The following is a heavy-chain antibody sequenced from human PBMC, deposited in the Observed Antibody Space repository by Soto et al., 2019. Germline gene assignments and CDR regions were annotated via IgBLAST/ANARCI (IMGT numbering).Heavy chain of an antibody. CDR1: GGTFSSYA. CDR3: ATTTNYYYDSSGYAFDI. Sequence: SVKVSCKASGGTFSSYAISWVRQAPGQGLEWMGGIIPIFGTANHAQKFQGRVTITADESTSTAYMELSSLRSEDTAVYYCATTTNYYYDSSGYAFDIWGQGTMVTVSS. D-gene: IGHD3-22*01. CDR2: IIPIFGTA. V-gene: IGHV1-69*13. J-gene: IGHJ3*02.